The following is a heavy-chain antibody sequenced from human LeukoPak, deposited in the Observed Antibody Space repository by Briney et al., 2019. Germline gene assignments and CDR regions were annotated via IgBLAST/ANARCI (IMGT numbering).Heavy chain of an antibody. CDR3: ARAAVRYFPHWLTY. Sequence: PSQTLSLTCTVSGGSISSGSYYWSWIRQPAGKGLEWIGRIYTSGSTNYNPSLKSRVTISVDTSKNQFSLKLSSVTAADTAVYYCARAAVRYFPHWLTYWGQGTLVTVSS. CDR2: IYTSGST. D-gene: IGHD3-9*01. V-gene: IGHV4-61*02. J-gene: IGHJ4*02. CDR1: GGSISSGSYY.